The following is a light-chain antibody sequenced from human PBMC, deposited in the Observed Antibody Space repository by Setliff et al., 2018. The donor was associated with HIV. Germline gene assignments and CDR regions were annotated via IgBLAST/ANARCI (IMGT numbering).Light chain of an antibody. Sequence: SVLTQPASVSGSPGQSITISCTGSSSDVGAWNFVSWYQQHPGKAPKLNIYDVSHRPSGVSSRFSGSRSGNTASLTISGLQAEDEADYYCNSYTSTTTVIFGGGTKVTVL. J-gene: IGLJ2*01. CDR1: SSDVGAWNF. V-gene: IGLV2-14*03. CDR2: DVS. CDR3: NSYTSTTTVI.